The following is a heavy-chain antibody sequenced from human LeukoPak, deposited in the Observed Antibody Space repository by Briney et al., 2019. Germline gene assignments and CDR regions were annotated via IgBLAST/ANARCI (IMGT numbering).Heavy chain of an antibody. V-gene: IGHV1-69*13. D-gene: IGHD6-13*01. CDR2: IIPIFGTA. CDR3: ARDPRQQLVISAFDI. J-gene: IGHJ3*02. CDR1: GGTFSSYA. Sequence: GASVKVSCKASGGTFSSYAISWVRQAPGQGLEWMGGIIPIFGTANYAQKFQGRVTINADESTSTDYMELSSLRSEDTAVYYCARDPRQQLVISAFDIWGQGTMVTVSS.